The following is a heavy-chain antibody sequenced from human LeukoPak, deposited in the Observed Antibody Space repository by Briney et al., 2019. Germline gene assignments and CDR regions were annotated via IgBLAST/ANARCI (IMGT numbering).Heavy chain of an antibody. Sequence: GGSLRLSCAASGFTFSSYSMNWVRQAPGKGLEWVSSISSSSSYIYYADSVKGRFTISRDNAKNSLYLQMNSLRAEDTAVYYCARDSSGLDFDYWGQGTLITVSS. D-gene: IGHD3-22*01. CDR3: ARDSSGLDFDY. CDR2: ISSSSSYI. J-gene: IGHJ4*02. CDR1: GFTFSSYS. V-gene: IGHV3-21*01.